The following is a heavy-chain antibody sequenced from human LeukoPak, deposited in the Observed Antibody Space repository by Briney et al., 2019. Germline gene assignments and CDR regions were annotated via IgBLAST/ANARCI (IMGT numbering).Heavy chain of an antibody. V-gene: IGHV3-66*01. CDR3: ARSAAWDFDY. Sequence: GGSLRLSCAASGFTVSSNYMSWVRQAPGKGLEWVSVIYSGGSTYYADSVKGRFTISRDKSKNTLYLQMNSLRAEDTAVYYCARSAAWDFDYWGQGTLVTVSP. CDR1: GFTVSSNY. J-gene: IGHJ4*02. D-gene: IGHD6-13*01. CDR2: IYSGGST.